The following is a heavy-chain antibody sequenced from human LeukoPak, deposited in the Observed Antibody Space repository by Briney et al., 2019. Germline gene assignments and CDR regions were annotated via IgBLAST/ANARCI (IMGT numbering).Heavy chain of an antibody. J-gene: IGHJ4*02. CDR1: GFTFSSYS. CDR3: AREPYYYGSGSYFPTTYYFDY. CDR2: ISSSSSYI. V-gene: IGHV3-21*01. Sequence: GGSLRPSCAASGFTFSSYSMNWVCQAPGKGLEWVSSISSSSSYIYYADSVKGRFTISRDNAKNSLYLQMNSLRAEDTAVYYCAREPYYYGSGSYFPTTYYFDYWGQGTLVTVSS. D-gene: IGHD3-10*01.